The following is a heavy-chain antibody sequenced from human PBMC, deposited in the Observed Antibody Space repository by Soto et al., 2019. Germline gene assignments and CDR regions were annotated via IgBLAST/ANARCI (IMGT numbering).Heavy chain of an antibody. V-gene: IGHV1-69*08. CDR3: AREHGRCSGGSCYRYYYGMDV. CDR2: IIPILGIA. D-gene: IGHD2-15*01. Sequence: QVQLVQSGAEVKKPGSSVKVSCKASGGTFSSYTISWVRQAPGQGLEWMGRIIPILGIANYAQKFQGRVTITADKSTSTAYMELSSLRSEDTAVYYCAREHGRCSGGSCYRYYYGMDVWGQGTTVTVSS. CDR1: GGTFSSYT. J-gene: IGHJ6*02.